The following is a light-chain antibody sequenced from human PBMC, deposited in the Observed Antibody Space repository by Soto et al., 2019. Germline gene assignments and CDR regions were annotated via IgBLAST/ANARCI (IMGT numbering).Light chain of an antibody. CDR3: QQRSNWPPIT. Sequence: EIVLTQSPGPLSLSLWERATLSCRASQSLSSSYLVWYQQKPGQAPRLLIYDASNRATGIPARFSGSGSGTDFTLTISSLEPEDFAVYYCQQRSNWPPITFGQGTRLEIK. J-gene: IGKJ5*01. CDR2: DAS. CDR1: QSLSSSY. V-gene: IGKV3D-20*02.